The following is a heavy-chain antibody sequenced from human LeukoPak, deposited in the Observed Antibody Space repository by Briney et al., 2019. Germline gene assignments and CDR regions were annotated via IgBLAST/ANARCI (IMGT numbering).Heavy chain of an antibody. CDR3: ARSRGYSYGYGYYYYYYMDV. V-gene: IGHV4-34*01. J-gene: IGHJ6*03. CDR2: INHSGST. D-gene: IGHD5-18*01. Sequence: SETLSLTCAVYGGSFSGYYWSWIRQPPGKGLEWIGEINHSGSTNYNPSLKSRVTISVDTSKNQFSLKLSSVTAADTDVYYCARSRGYSYGYGYYYYYYMDVWGKGTTVTVSS. CDR1: GGSFSGYY.